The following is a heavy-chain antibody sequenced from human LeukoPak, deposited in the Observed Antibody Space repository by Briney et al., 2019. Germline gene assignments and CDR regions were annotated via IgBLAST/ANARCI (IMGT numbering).Heavy chain of an antibody. CDR2: IYYSGST. CDR1: GGSISSYY. J-gene: IGHJ6*03. V-gene: IGHV4-59*01. D-gene: IGHD1-26*01. Sequence: SETLSLTCTVSGGSISSYYWSWIRQPPGKGLEWIGYIYYSGSTDSNPSLKSRVTISVDTSKNQFSLKLSSVTAADTAVYYRARGQWESLSDYYCYMDVWGKGTTVTVSS. CDR3: ARGQWESLSDYYCYMDV.